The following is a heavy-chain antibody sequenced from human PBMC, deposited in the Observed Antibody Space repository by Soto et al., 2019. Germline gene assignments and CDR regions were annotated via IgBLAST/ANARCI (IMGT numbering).Heavy chain of an antibody. Sequence: VQLLESGGGLVQPGGSLRLSCAASGFIFSNYAMSWVRQAPGKGLEWVSAISGSDGSTYYADSVKGRFTISRDNFKNTLYLQMNSLRAEDTAVYYCAKWGLITIFGVLRGSMDVWGQGTTVTVSS. V-gene: IGHV3-23*01. D-gene: IGHD3-3*01. CDR1: GFIFSNYA. J-gene: IGHJ6*02. CDR2: ISGSDGST. CDR3: AKWGLITIFGVLRGSMDV.